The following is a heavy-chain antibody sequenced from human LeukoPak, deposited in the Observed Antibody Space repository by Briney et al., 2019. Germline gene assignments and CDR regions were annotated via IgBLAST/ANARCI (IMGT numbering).Heavy chain of an antibody. CDR3: ARDRQGFSSSWQKQNWFDP. Sequence: ASVKVSCKASGYTFTGYYMHWVRQAPGQGLEWMGWINPNSGGTNYAQKLQGRVTMTTDTSTSTAYMELRSLRSDDTAVYYCARDRQGFSSSWQKQNWFDPWGQGTLVTVSS. CDR2: INPNSGGT. V-gene: IGHV1-2*02. D-gene: IGHD6-13*01. J-gene: IGHJ5*02. CDR1: GYTFTGYY.